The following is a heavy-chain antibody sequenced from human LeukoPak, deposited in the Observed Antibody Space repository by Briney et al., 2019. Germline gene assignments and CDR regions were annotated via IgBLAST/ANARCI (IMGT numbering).Heavy chain of an antibody. CDR1: GFTFSSYA. D-gene: IGHD2-15*01. CDR3: ARDVVVAGKIFDY. CDR2: ISYDGSNK. J-gene: IGHJ4*02. V-gene: IGHV3-30*04. Sequence: GGSLRLSCAAPGFTFSSYAMHWVRQAPGKGLEWVAVISYDGSNKYYADSVNGRFTISRDNSKNTLYLQMNSLRAEDTAVYYCARDVVVAGKIFDYWGQGTLVTVSS.